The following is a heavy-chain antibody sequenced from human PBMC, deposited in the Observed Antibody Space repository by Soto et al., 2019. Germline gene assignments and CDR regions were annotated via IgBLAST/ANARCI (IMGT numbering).Heavy chain of an antibody. CDR2: INHSGST. CDR1: GGSFSGYY. CDR3: ARVLYSSTRGWHYYYYYYMDV. J-gene: IGHJ6*03. V-gene: IGHV4-34*01. Sequence: SETLSLTCAVYGGSFSGYYWSWIRQPPGKGLEWIGEINHSGSTNYNPSLKSRVTISVDTSKNQFSLKLSSVTAADTAVYYCARVLYSSTRGWHYYYYYYMDVWGKGTTVTVSS. D-gene: IGHD6-13*01.